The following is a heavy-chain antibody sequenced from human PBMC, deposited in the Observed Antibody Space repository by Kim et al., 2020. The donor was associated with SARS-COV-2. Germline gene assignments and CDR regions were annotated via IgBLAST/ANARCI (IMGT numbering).Heavy chain of an antibody. Sequence: TISYADSDKGRFTIARDNAKNSLYLQMNSLRDEDTAVYYCARVVSSSGYYWGQGTLVTVSS. D-gene: IGHD6-19*01. CDR2: TI. V-gene: IGHV3-48*02. J-gene: IGHJ4*02. CDR3: ARVVSSSGYY.